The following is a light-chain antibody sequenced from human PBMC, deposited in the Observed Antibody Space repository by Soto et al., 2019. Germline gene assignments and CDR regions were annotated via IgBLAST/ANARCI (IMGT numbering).Light chain of an antibody. Sequence: DIQMTQSPSSLSASVGDRVTITCQASQDINNYLNWYQQKPGKAPKLLIYDASNLETGVPSRFSGSGSGTDFTLTISSLQSEDIATYYCQQHASLYTFGQGTKLEIK. V-gene: IGKV1-33*01. CDR3: QQHASLYT. CDR1: QDINNY. J-gene: IGKJ2*01. CDR2: DAS.